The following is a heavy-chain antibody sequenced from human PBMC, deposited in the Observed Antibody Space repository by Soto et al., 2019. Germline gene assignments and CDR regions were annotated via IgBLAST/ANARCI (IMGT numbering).Heavy chain of an antibody. CDR2: IYRDGRT. Sequence: GGSLRLSCGASGFTVSDTYLSWVRQAPGKGLEWVSVIYRDGRTFYAASVEGRFTISRDNSKNTLYLQMISLRAEDTAVYYCTRDPSDSRTSDYWGQGTLVTVSS. V-gene: IGHV3-66*01. CDR1: GFTVSDTY. D-gene: IGHD3-22*01. CDR3: TRDPSDSRTSDY. J-gene: IGHJ4*02.